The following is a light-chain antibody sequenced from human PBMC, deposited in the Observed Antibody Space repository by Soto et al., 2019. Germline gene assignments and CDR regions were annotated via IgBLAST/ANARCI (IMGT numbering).Light chain of an antibody. CDR1: QSVSSSY. Sequence: EIVLTQSPGTLSLSPGERATLSCRASQSVSSSYLAWYQQKPGQAPRLLIYGASSRATGIPDRFSGSGSGTHFTLNISRLEPEDFAVYYCQQYGSSPRYSFGQGTKLEIK. CDR2: GAS. CDR3: QQYGSSPRYS. V-gene: IGKV3-20*01. J-gene: IGKJ2*01.